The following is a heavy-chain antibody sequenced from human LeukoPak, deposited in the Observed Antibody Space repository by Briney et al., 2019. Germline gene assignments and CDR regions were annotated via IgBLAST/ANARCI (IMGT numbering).Heavy chain of an antibody. J-gene: IGHJ4*02. CDR1: GFTFSIYA. V-gene: IGHV3-23*01. D-gene: IGHD3-9*01. CDR2: ISGSGGST. CDR3: AKESAYDILTGYSDY. Sequence: GGSLRLSCAASGFTFSIYAMGWVRQAPGKWREWASVISGSGGSTYYADSVKGRFTISRDNSNNTMYLQMNSLRAEDTAAYYCAKESAYDILTGYSDYWGQGTLVTVSS.